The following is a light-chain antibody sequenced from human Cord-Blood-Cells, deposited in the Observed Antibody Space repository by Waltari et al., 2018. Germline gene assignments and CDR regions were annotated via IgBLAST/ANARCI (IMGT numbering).Light chain of an antibody. CDR1: QSISSW. V-gene: IGKV1-5*03. Sequence: DIQMTQSPSTLSASVGDKVPITCRASQSISSWLAWYQQKPGKAPKLLIYKASSLESGVPSRFSGSGSGTEFTLTISSLQPDDFATYYCQQYNSYSSFGQGTKLVIK. CDR2: KAS. CDR3: QQYNSYSS. J-gene: IGKJ2*03.